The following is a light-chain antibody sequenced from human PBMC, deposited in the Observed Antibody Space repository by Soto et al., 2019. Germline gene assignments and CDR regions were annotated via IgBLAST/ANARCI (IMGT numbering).Light chain of an antibody. CDR2: DVS. CDR1: SSDGGGYNY. Sequence: QSVLTQPASVSGAPGQSVTISCPVASSDGGGYNYVSWYQHHPGKAPKLLIYDVSNRPSGVSNRFSGSKSDNTASLTISGLQPEDEADYYCSSYTTSNTRQIVFGTGTKVTVI. CDR3: SSYTTSNTRQIV. J-gene: IGLJ1*01. V-gene: IGLV2-14*03.